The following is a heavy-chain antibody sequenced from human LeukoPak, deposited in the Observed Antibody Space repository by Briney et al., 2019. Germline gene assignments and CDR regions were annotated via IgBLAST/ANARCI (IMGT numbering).Heavy chain of an antibody. V-gene: IGHV4-4*07. Sequence: SETLSLTCTVSGGSISSYYWSWIRQPAGKGLEWIGRIYTSGSTNYNPSLESRVTISIDTSKNQFSLKLNSVTAADTAVYYCARASEKLFGVVNPPDYWGQGTLVTVSS. CDR2: IYTSGST. CDR1: GGSISSYY. D-gene: IGHD3-3*01. J-gene: IGHJ4*02. CDR3: ARASEKLFGVVNPPDY.